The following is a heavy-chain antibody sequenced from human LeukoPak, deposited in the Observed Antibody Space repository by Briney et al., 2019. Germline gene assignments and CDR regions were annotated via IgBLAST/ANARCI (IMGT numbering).Heavy chain of an antibody. Sequence: GGSLRLSCAASGFTFSSYAMSWVRQAPGKGLEWVSAISGSGGSTYYADSVKGRFTISRDNSKNTLYLQMNSLRAEDTAVYYCAKERGRNWNDQGWHCGGDCYSGFDYWGQGTLVTVSS. V-gene: IGHV3-23*01. CDR2: ISGSGGST. J-gene: IGHJ4*02. CDR3: AKERGRNWNDQGWHCGGDCYSGFDY. D-gene: IGHD2-21*01. CDR1: GFTFSSYA.